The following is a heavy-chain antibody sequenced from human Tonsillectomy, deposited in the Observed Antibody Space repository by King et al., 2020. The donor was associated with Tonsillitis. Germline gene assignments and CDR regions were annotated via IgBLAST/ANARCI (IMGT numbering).Heavy chain of an antibody. Sequence: VQLVQSGGGLVQPGGSLRLSCSASGFTFSRYGMHWVRQAPGKGLEYVSAISSNGDSTDYADSVKGRFTISRDNSKNTLYLQMSSLRAEDTAVYYCVKVTWIHVWGPFDYWGQGTLVTVSS. CDR2: ISSNGDST. CDR3: VKVTWIHVWGPFDY. D-gene: IGHD5-18*01. V-gene: IGHV3-64D*06. CDR1: GFTFSRYG. J-gene: IGHJ4*02.